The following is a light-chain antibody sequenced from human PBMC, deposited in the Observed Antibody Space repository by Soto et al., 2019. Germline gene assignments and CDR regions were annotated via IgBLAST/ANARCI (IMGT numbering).Light chain of an antibody. V-gene: IGKV1-5*01. CDR3: QQYETFSGT. Sequence: DIQMTQSPSTLSASVGDTVTVTCRASQSVSGWLAWYQQKPGEAPKLLIYDASALPRGVPSRFSVSGSGKKFTITIASLQPDEFATYYCQQYETFSGTFGPGTKVEI. CDR1: QSVSGW. CDR2: DAS. J-gene: IGKJ1*01.